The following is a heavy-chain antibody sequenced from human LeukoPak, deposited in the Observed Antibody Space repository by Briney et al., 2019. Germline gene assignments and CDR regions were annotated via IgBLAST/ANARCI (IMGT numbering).Heavy chain of an antibody. D-gene: IGHD3-16*01. J-gene: IGHJ4*02. CDR3: ARDRGGLSL. CDR1: GFTFSSYE. V-gene: IGHV3-74*01. CDR2: ISSDGSST. Sequence: GGSLRLSCAASGFTFSSYEMNWVRQTPWKGLVWVSRISSDGSSTIYADSVKGRFTISRDNAKNTLYLQMNSPRTEDTAVYYCARDRGGLSLWGQGTLVTVSS.